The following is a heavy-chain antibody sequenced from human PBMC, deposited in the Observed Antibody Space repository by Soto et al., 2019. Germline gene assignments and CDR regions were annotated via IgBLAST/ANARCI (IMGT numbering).Heavy chain of an antibody. Sequence: SETLSLTCAVSGGSISNYYWSWLRQPPGKELEWIGYVFYSGATNYNPSLKSRVTISIDASKNQFSLKLSSVTAADTAVYYCAREMTTLGPFDYWGQGTLVTVSS. CDR2: VFYSGAT. D-gene: IGHD4-17*01. V-gene: IGHV4-59*01. J-gene: IGHJ4*02. CDR3: AREMTTLGPFDY. CDR1: GGSISNYY.